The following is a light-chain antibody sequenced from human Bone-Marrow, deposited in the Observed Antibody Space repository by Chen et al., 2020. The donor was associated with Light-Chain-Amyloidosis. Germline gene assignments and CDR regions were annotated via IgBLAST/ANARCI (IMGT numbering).Light chain of an antibody. J-gene: IGLJ1*01. Sequence: QSVLTQPPSGSGPPGQRVPSSCTGSSSNIGGGYDVHWYQQLPGTAPKLLIYGNSNRPSGVPDRFSGSKSGTSASLAITGLQAEDEADYYCQSYDSSLSGYVFGTGTKVTVL. CDR1: SSNIGGGYD. CDR2: GNS. V-gene: IGLV1-40*01. CDR3: QSYDSSLSGYV.